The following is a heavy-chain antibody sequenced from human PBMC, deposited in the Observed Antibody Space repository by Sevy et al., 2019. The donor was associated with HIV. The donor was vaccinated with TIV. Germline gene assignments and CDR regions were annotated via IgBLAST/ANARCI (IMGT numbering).Heavy chain of an antibody. V-gene: IGHV3-23*01. J-gene: IGHJ4*02. CDR1: GFTFSSYA. Sequence: GGSLRLSCAASGFTFSSYAMSWVRQAPGKGLEWVSAISGSGGSTYYADSVKGRFTISRDNSKNTLYLQMNSLRAEDTAVYYCAKDSSPLVEAATNQPYWGQGTLVTVSS. D-gene: IGHD6-25*01. CDR3: AKDSSPLVEAATNQPY. CDR2: ISGSGGST.